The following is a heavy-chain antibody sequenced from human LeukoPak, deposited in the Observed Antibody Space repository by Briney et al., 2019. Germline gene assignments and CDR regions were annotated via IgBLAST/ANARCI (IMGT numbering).Heavy chain of an antibody. D-gene: IGHD3-3*01. CDR3: AREGTNYDFWSGYSYYYYMDV. J-gene: IGHJ6*03. V-gene: IGHV3-7*01. Sequence: GGSLRLPCAASGFTFSSYWMSWVRQAPGKGLEWVANIKQDGSEKYYVDSVKGRFTISRDNAKNSLYLQMNSLRAEDTAVYYCAREGTNYDFWSGYSYYYYMDVWGKGTTVTVSS. CDR2: IKQDGSEK. CDR1: GFTFSSYW.